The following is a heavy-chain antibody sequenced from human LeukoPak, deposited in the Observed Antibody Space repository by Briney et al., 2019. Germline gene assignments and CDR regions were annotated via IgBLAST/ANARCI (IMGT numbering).Heavy chain of an antibody. V-gene: IGHV3-7*01. J-gene: IGHJ4*02. CDR2: IKQDGSEK. Sequence: PGGSLRLSCAASGFTFSSYWMSWVRQAPGKGLEWVANIKQDGSEKYYVDSVKGRFTISRDNAKNSLYLQMNGLRAEDTAVYHCAKGHYYDSVGQYSYAEYWGQGTLVTVSS. CDR1: GFTFSSYW. D-gene: IGHD3-22*01. CDR3: AKGHYYDSVGQYSYAEY.